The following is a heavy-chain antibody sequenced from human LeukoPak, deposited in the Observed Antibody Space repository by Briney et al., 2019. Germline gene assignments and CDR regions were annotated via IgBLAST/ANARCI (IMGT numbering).Heavy chain of an antibody. D-gene: IGHD2/OR15-2a*01. CDR3: ARANISPRVPWYYHYVDV. CDR1: GYSFISHW. CDR2: IYPGDSDT. Sequence: GESLKISCKGSGYSFISHWIGCVRQVPGKGLECTGIIYPGDSDTRYSPAFEGQVTMSVDKSISTAYLQWSSLKASDTAIYYCARANISPRVPWYYHYVDVWGKGTTVTVSS. V-gene: IGHV5-51*01. J-gene: IGHJ6*03.